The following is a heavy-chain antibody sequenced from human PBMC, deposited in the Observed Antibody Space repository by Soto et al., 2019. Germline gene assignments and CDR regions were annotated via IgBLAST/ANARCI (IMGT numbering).Heavy chain of an antibody. Sequence: PGGSLRLSCAASGFTFSSYAMHWVRQAPGKGLEWVAVISYDGSNKYYADSVKGRFTISRDNSKNTLYLQMNSLRAEDTAVYYCARDPYRGGWLLDYYYYGMAVWGQGTTVTVSS. CDR1: GFTFSSYA. CDR3: ARDPYRGGWLLDYYYYGMAV. D-gene: IGHD6-19*01. CDR2: ISYDGSNK. V-gene: IGHV3-30-3*01. J-gene: IGHJ6*02.